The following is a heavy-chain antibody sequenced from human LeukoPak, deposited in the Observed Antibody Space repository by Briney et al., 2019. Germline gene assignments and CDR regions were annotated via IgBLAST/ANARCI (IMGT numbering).Heavy chain of an antibody. Sequence: GGSLRLSCAASGFTFSRYWMSWVRQAPGKGLEWVANIKQDGSEKYYVDSVKGRFTISRDNAKNSLYLQMNSLRAEDTAVYYCARDNGHYYGSGSYTTEYYYYGMDVWGQGTTVTVSS. D-gene: IGHD3-10*01. CDR2: IKQDGSEK. CDR1: GFTFSRYW. V-gene: IGHV3-7*01. CDR3: ARDNGHYYGSGSYTTEYYYYGMDV. J-gene: IGHJ6*02.